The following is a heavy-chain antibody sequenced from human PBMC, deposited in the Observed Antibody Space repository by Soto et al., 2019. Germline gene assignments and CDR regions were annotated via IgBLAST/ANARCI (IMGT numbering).Heavy chain of an antibody. J-gene: IGHJ5*02. D-gene: IGHD6-19*01. Sequence: LSLTCTVSGGSISSYYWSWIRQPPGKGLEWIGYIYYSGSTNYNPSLKSRVTISVDTSKNQFSLKLSSVTAADTAVYYCARAERQWLVTFDPWGQGTLVTVSS. CDR3: ARAERQWLVTFDP. CDR1: GGSISSYY. V-gene: IGHV4-59*01. CDR2: IYYSGST.